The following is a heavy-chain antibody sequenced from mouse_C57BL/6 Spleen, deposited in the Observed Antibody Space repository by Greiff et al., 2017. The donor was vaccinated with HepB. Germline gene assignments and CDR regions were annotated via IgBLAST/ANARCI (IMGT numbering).Heavy chain of an antibody. V-gene: IGHV1-50*01. D-gene: IGHD1-1*01. J-gene: IGHJ3*01. CDR1: GYTFTSYW. CDR2: IDPSDSYT. CDR3: ARYYYGSPWFAY. Sequence: QVQLKQPGAELVKPGASVKLSCKASGYTFTSYWMQWVKQRPGQGLEWIGEIDPSDSYTNYNQKFKGKATLTVDTSSSTAYMQLSSLTSEDSAVYYCARYYYGSPWFAYWGQGTLVTVSA.